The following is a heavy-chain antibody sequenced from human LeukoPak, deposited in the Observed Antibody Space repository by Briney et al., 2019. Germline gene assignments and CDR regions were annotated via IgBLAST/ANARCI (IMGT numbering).Heavy chain of an antibody. J-gene: IGHJ4*02. D-gene: IGHD3-10*01. CDR2: INQDGTER. CDR3: TRTLAARSFYFDY. Sequence: GGSLRLSCAASVFIFSTYWMSWVRQAPGKGLEWVANINQDGTERYLVDSVRGRFTISRDNGKNSVFLQMNSLRDEDTAVYYCTRTLAARSFYFDYWGRGTLVTVSS. CDR1: VFIFSTYW. V-gene: IGHV3-7*01.